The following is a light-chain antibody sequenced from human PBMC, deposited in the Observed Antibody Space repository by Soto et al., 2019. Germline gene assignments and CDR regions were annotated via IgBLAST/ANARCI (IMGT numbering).Light chain of an antibody. CDR1: SSDVGGYNF. J-gene: IGLJ2*01. CDR2: DVS. V-gene: IGLV2-14*01. Sequence: QSALTQPASVSGSPGQSFTISCTGTSSDVGGYNFVSWYQQHPGKVPKLMIYDVSSRPSGVSNRFSGSKSGNTASLTISGLQAEDEADYYCSSYTSSITVLFGGGTKLTVL. CDR3: SSYTSSITVL.